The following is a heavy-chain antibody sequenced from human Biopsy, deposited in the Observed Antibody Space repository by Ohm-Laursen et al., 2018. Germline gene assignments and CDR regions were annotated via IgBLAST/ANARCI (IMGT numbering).Heavy chain of an antibody. Sequence: GTLSLACAVYGGSFSGYYWSWIRQPPGKGPEWIGEMNHGGSTNYNSSLKSRVTISVDTSKNQFSLKLNSVTAADTAVYYCARGSNWNDWSFDYWGQGTVVTVPS. CDR3: ARGSNWNDWSFDY. CDR1: GGSFSGYY. V-gene: IGHV4-34*01. D-gene: IGHD1-20*01. J-gene: IGHJ4*02. CDR2: MNHGGST.